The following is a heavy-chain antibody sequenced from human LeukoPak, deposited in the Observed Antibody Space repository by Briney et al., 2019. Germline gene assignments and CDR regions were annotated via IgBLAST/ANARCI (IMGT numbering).Heavy chain of an antibody. J-gene: IGHJ4*02. CDR1: GFTFSSYG. Sequence: PGRSLRLSCAASGFTFSSYGMHWLRQAPGKGLEGVAVITYDGSNKYYADSVKGRFTISRDNSKNTLYLQMNSLRAEDTAVYYCAKDYDFWSGYSGYFDYWGQGTLVTVSS. V-gene: IGHV3-30*18. D-gene: IGHD3-3*01. CDR2: ITYDGSNK. CDR3: AKDYDFWSGYSGYFDY.